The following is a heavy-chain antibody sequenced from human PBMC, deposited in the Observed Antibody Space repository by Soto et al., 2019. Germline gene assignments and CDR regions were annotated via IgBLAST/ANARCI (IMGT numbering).Heavy chain of an antibody. CDR3: AREGYGDDEMFLYYDGMDV. D-gene: IGHD4-17*01. V-gene: IGHV1-69*08. CDR2: IIPILGIA. CDR1: GGTFSSYT. Sequence: QVQLVQSGAEVKKPGSSVKVSCKASGGTFSSYTISWVRQAPGQGLEWMGRIIPILGIANYAQKFQGRVTITEDKSTSTAYMELGSLRSEDTAVYYCAREGYGDDEMFLYYDGMDVWGQGATVTVSS. J-gene: IGHJ6*02.